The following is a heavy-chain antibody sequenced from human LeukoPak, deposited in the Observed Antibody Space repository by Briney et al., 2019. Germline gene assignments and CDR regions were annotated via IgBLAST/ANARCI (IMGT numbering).Heavy chain of an antibody. J-gene: IGHJ4*02. CDR1: GDSVSSNRVT. D-gene: IGHD5-24*01. CDR2: TYSRSKWNN. Sequence: SQTLSLTCAISGDSVSSNRVTWNWIRQSPSRGLEWLGRTYSRSKWNNDYAISVKSRITINPDTPKNQFSLQLQSMTPEDTAVYYCARARDGTFDYWGQGTLVTVSS. V-gene: IGHV6-1*01. CDR3: ARARDGTFDY.